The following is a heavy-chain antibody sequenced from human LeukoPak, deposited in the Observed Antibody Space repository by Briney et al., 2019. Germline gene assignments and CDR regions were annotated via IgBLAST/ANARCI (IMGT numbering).Heavy chain of an antibody. Sequence: ASVKVSCKASGYSFSNYGISWVRQAPGQGLEWMGWISTYNGNTNYAQKLQGRVTMTTDTSTSTAYMDLRSLRSDDTAVYYCARDPFGFGIDYWGQGTLVTVSS. J-gene: IGHJ4*02. D-gene: IGHD3-10*01. V-gene: IGHV1-18*01. CDR1: GYSFSNYG. CDR3: ARDPFGFGIDY. CDR2: ISTYNGNT.